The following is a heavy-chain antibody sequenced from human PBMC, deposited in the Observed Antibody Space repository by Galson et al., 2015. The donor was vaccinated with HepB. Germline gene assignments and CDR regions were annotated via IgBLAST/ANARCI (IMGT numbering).Heavy chain of an antibody. CDR3: AKFRGTTVTLNFDY. CDR2: IRSKAYGGTT. CDR1: GFTFGDYA. D-gene: IGHD4-17*01. V-gene: IGHV3-49*04. Sequence: SLRLSCAASGFTFGDYAMSWVRQAPGKGLEWVGFIRSKAYGGTTEYAASVKGRFTISRDDSKSIAYLQMNSLRAEDTAVYYCAKFRGTTVTLNFDYWGQGTLVTVSS. J-gene: IGHJ4*02.